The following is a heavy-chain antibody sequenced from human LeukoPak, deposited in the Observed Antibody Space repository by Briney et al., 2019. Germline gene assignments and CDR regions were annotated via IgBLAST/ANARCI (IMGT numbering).Heavy chain of an antibody. CDR2: INPNSGGT. V-gene: IGHV1-2*02. J-gene: IGHJ5*02. CDR3: ARDRAAAGTGSFWFDP. CDR1: GYTFTGYY. D-gene: IGHD6-13*01. Sequence: GASVKVSCKASGYTFTGYYMHWVRQAPGQGLEWMGWINPNSGGTNYAQKFQGRVTMTRDTSISTAYMELSRLRSDDTAVYYCARDRAAAGTGSFWFDPWGQGTLVTVSS.